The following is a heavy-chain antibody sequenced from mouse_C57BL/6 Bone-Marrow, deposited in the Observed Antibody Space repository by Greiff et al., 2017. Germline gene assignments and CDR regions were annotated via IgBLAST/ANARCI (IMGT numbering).Heavy chain of an antibody. CDR1: GYTFTSYG. Sequence: VQLQQSGAELARPGASVKLSCKASGYTFTSYGISWVKQRTGQGLEWIGEIYPRSGNTYYNEKFKGKATLTADKSSSTAYMELRSLTSEDSAVYFCARDGPPFAYWGQGTLVTVSA. CDR2: IYPRSGNT. V-gene: IGHV1-81*01. J-gene: IGHJ3*01. CDR3: ARDGPPFAY. D-gene: IGHD2-3*01.